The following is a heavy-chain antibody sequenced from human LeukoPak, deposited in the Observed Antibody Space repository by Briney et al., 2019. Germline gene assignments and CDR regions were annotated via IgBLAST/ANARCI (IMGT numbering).Heavy chain of an antibody. D-gene: IGHD5-12*01. CDR1: GGSFSVYY. CDR3: ATRGRGYSGYGRLYYFDY. J-gene: IGHJ4*02. CDR2: INHSGST. Sequence: SETLSLTCAVYGGSFSVYYWRWIRQPPGKGLEWIGEINHSGSTNYNPSLKSRVTISVDTSKNQFSLKLSSVTAADTAVYYCATRGRGYSGYGRLYYFDYWGQGTLVTVSS. V-gene: IGHV4-34*01.